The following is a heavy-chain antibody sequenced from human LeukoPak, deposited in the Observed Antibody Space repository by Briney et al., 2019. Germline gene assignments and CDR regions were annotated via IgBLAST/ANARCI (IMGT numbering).Heavy chain of an antibody. CDR1: GFTFSSYG. D-gene: IGHD3-22*01. J-gene: IGHJ6*02. V-gene: IGHV3-30*18. CDR3: AKSQHYYDSSGLLYYYYYYGMDV. Sequence: GGSLRLSCAASGFTFSSYGMHWVRQAPGKGLEWVAVISYDGSNKYYADSVKGRFTISRDNSKNTLYLQMNSLRAGDTVVYYCAKSQHYYDSSGLLYYYYYYGMDVWGQGTTVTVSS. CDR2: ISYDGSNK.